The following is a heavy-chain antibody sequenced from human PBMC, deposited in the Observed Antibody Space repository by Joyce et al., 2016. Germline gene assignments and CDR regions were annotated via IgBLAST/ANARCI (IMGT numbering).Heavy chain of an antibody. V-gene: IGHV1-69*01. CDR2: IIPMFGKT. J-gene: IGHJ3*01. Sequence: QGQLVQSGSEVQTPGSSVKVYCKASGVTFSKYAIRWVRQATREGLEWMGGIIPMFGKTNYAQKFQGRVTITADESTSTAYMELGSLRYEDTAIYYWARDAVWGQGTRITVSS. CDR1: GVTFSKYA. CDR3: ARDAV.